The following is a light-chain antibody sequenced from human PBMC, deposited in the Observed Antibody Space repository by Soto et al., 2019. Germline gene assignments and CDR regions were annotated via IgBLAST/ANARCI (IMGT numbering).Light chain of an antibody. J-gene: IGLJ1*01. CDR1: SSNIGTNY. CDR3: AAWDDSLSAYV. CDR2: RNN. Sequence: QSVLTQPPSASGTPGQGVSISCSGGSSNIGTNYVYWYQHLAGAAPKLLIYRNNQRPSGVPERFSASRSGTSASLAISGLRSEDESHSYCAAWDDSLSAYVFGTGTKGTVL. V-gene: IGLV1-47*01.